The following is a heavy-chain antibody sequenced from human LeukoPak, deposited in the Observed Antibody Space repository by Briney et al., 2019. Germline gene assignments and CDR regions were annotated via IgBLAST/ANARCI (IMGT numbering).Heavy chain of an antibody. V-gene: IGHV3-21*01. Sequence: GGSLRLSCAAPGFTFRIYSMNWVRQAPGKGREWVSSISSSSSYIYSTDSLKGRYTISRDNAKHSLYLQMNSLRAGDTAVYYCASSDLADYYDYGMDVGGEGTTVTVSS. CDR2: ISSSSSYI. CDR1: GFTFRIYS. CDR3: ASSDLADYYDYGMDV. D-gene: IGHD2-21*02. J-gene: IGHJ6*04.